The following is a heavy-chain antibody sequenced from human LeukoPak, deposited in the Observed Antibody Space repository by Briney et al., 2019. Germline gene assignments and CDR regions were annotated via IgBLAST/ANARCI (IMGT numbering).Heavy chain of an antibody. Sequence: GGSLRLSCAASGFTFRSYAMSWVRQAPGKGLEWVSAVGGSGGDTYYADSVKGRFTISRDNSKNTVYLQMNSLRAEDMAIYYCAKDIGGSGAYWGQGTLVTVSS. J-gene: IGHJ4*02. CDR2: VGGSGGDT. CDR3: AKDIGGSGAY. CDR1: GFTFRSYA. D-gene: IGHD3-16*01. V-gene: IGHV3-23*01.